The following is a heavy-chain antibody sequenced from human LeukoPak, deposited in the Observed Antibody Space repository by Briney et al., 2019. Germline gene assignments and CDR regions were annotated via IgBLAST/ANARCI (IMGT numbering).Heavy chain of an antibody. CDR2: IYHSGST. J-gene: IGHJ4*02. CDR3: ARQSVAAAGDFDY. D-gene: IGHD6-13*01. Sequence: SETLSLTCAVSGYSISSGYYWGWIRQPPGKGVEWIGSIYHSGSTYYNPSLKSRVTISVDTSENQFSLKLSSVTAADTAVYYCARQSVAAAGDFDYWGQGTLFTVSS. CDR1: GYSISSGYY. V-gene: IGHV4-38-2*01.